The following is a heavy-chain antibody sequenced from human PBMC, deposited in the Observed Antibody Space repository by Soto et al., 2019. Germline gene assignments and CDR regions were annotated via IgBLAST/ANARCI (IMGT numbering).Heavy chain of an antibody. CDR2: ISTNGDST. D-gene: IGHD6-13*01. V-gene: IGHV3-64*01. Sequence: EVQLVESGGGLVQPGGSLRLSCAASGFTFGSYPMHWVRQAPGKGLEYVSAISTNGDSTFYANSVKGRFTISRDNSKNTLYLQMGSLGAEDMGVYSLARQGRSRPRWVFDYWGQGTLVTASS. J-gene: IGHJ4*02. CDR1: GFTFGSYP. CDR3: ARQGRSRPRWVFDY.